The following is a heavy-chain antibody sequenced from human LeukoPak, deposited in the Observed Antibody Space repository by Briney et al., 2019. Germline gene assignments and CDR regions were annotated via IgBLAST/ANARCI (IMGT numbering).Heavy chain of an antibody. CDR3: ALGYHDVWER. D-gene: IGHD1-26*01. CDR1: SGSISSTTW. Sequence: SGTLSLTCAVSSGSISSTTWWSWVRQPPGKGLEWIGEINHSGDTYYNPSLTGRVTISVDRSDNQFSLKVNSVTAADTAVYYCALGYHDVWERWGQGTLVTVSS. CDR2: INHSGDT. V-gene: IGHV4-4*02. J-gene: IGHJ4*02.